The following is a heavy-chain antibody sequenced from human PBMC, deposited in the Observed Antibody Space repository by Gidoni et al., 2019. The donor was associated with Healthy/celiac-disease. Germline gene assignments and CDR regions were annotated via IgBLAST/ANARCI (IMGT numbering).Heavy chain of an antibody. CDR3: ARGERGYYDSSGPHLVSYFDY. D-gene: IGHD3-22*01. J-gene: IGHJ4*02. V-gene: IGHV4-34*01. Sequence: QVQLQQWGAGLLKPSETLSLTCAVYGGSFSGYYWSWIRQPPGKGLEWIGEINHSGSTNYNPSLKSRVTISVDTSKNQFSLKLCSVTAADTAVYYCARGERGYYDSSGPHLVSYFDYWGQGTLVTVSS. CDR2: INHSGST. CDR1: GGSFSGYY.